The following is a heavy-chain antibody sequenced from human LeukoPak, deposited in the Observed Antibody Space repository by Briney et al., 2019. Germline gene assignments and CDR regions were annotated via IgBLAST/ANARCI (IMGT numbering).Heavy chain of an antibody. J-gene: IGHJ6*03. D-gene: IGHD4-17*01. Sequence: ASVKVSCKASGYTFTTYGISWVRQAPGHGLEWMGWISTFNGHTNYAQSRQDRGTMTTDTATSTVYMELSSLTLDDTAVYYCARVDTVNYYYYMDVWGKGTTVTVSS. V-gene: IGHV1-18*01. CDR2: ISTFNGHT. CDR3: ARVDTVNYYYYMDV. CDR1: GYTFTTYG.